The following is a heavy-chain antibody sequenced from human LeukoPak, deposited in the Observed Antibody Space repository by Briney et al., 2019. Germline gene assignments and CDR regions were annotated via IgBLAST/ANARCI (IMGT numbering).Heavy chain of an antibody. CDR2: ISGDGGST. CDR3: AKTLTGYLVALWFDP. Sequence: GGSLRLSCAASGFTFDDYAMHWVRQAPGKGLEWVSLISGDGGSTYYADSVKGRFTISRDNSKNSLYLQMNSLRTEDTALYYCAKTLTGYLVALWFDPWGQGTLVTVSS. CDR1: GFTFDDYA. V-gene: IGHV3-43*02. J-gene: IGHJ5*02. D-gene: IGHD2-8*02.